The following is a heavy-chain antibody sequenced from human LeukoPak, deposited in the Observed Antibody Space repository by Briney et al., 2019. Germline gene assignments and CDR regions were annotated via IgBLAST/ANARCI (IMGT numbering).Heavy chain of an antibody. CDR3: ARDMYSSGWSYYFDH. Sequence: GGSLRLSCAASGFTFSDYSMNWVRQAPGKGLEWVSWITSSSDSIYYADSVKGRFTISRDNAKNSLYLQMNSLRDEDTAVYYCARDMYSSGWSYYFDHWGQGTLVTVSS. V-gene: IGHV3-48*02. D-gene: IGHD6-19*01. CDR2: ITSSSDSI. CDR1: GFTFSDYS. J-gene: IGHJ4*02.